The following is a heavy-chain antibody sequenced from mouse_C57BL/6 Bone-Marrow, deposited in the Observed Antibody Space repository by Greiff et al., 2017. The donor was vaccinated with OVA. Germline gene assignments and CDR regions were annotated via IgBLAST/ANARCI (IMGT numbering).Heavy chain of an antibody. J-gene: IGHJ4*01. CDR3: VRHYGSSWGAMDY. CDR1: GFSFNTYA. D-gene: IGHD1-1*01. V-gene: IGHV10-1*01. Sequence: EVHLVESGGGLVQPKGSLKLSCAASGFSFNTYAMNWVRQAPGKGLEWVARIRSKSNNYATYYADSVKDRFTISRDDSESMLYLQMNNLKTEDTAMYYCVRHYGSSWGAMDYWGQGTSVTVSS. CDR2: IRSKSNNYAT.